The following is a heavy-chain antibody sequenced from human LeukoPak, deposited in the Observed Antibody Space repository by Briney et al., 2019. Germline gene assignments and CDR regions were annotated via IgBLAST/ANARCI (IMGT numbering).Heavy chain of an antibody. CDR2: INAGNGNT. CDR3: ASGSGWGANWFDP. D-gene: IGHD6-19*01. Sequence: ASVKVSCKASGYTFTSYAMHLVRQAPGQRLEWMGWINAGNGNTKYSQKFQGRVTITRDTSASTAYMELSSLRSEDTAVYYCASGSGWGANWFDPWGQGTLVTVSS. CDR1: GYTFTSYA. V-gene: IGHV1-3*01. J-gene: IGHJ5*02.